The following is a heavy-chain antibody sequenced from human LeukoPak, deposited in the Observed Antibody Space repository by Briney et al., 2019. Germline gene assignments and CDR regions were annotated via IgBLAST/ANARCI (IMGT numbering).Heavy chain of an antibody. D-gene: IGHD3-3*01. CDR1: GGSISSSSYY. CDR2: IYYSGST. Sequence: SEILSLTCTVSGGSISSSSYYWGWIRQPPGKGLEWIGSIYYSGSTYYNPSLKSRVTISVDTSKNQFPLKLSSVTAADTAVYYCARVRVLRFLEWLPPDYMDVWGKGTTVTVSS. J-gene: IGHJ6*03. V-gene: IGHV4-39*01. CDR3: ARVRVLRFLEWLPPDYMDV.